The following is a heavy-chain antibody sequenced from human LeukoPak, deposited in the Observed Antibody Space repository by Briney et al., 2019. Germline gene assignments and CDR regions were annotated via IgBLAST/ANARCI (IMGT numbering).Heavy chain of an antibody. Sequence: GASVNVSCKASGYTFTSYAMHWVRQAPGQRLEWMGWISVGNGDTKYSQNFQGRVTFTRDTSASTTYMELSSLRSEDTAVYYCARDGHCSGGSCYSIYWGQGTLVTVSS. V-gene: IGHV1-3*01. CDR3: ARDGHCSGGSCYSIY. D-gene: IGHD2-15*01. CDR1: GYTFTSYA. CDR2: ISVGNGDT. J-gene: IGHJ4*02.